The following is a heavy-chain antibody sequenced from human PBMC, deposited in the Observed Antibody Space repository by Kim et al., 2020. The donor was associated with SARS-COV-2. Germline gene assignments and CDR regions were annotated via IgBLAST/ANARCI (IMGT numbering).Heavy chain of an antibody. J-gene: IGHJ4*02. Sequence: ASVKVSCKTSGYTFTIYHVSWVRQAPGQGLEWMGIINPSGGATAYAQDFQGRVTLTRDTSTSTVYMELTSLRCEDTAMYYCARGGQIASGWNTEDFWGQGTLVTVSS. CDR2: INPSGGAT. D-gene: IGHD6-19*01. V-gene: IGHV1-46*01. CDR1: GYTFTIYH. CDR3: ARGGQIASGWNTEDF.